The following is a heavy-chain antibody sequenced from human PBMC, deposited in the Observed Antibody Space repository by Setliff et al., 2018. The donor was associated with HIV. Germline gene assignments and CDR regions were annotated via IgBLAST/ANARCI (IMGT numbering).Heavy chain of an antibody. V-gene: IGHV1-2*02. CDR3: ATQLSNSFDS. CDR2: ISPDNGDT. CDR1: GYSFTDYF. J-gene: IGHJ4*02. Sequence: VASVKVSCKASGYSFTDYFMHWVRQAPGQGLEWMGWISPDNGDTTTAQRFQGRVTMTRDTSINTAYLELSGLRSDDTAVYFCATQLSNSFDSWGQGTLVTVSS. D-gene: IGHD1-1*01.